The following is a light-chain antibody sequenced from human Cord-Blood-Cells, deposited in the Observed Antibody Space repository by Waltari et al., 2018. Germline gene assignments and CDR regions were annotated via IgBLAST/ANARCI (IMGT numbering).Light chain of an antibody. J-gene: IGKJ1*01. CDR3: QQSYSTPPWT. CDR1: QSISSY. V-gene: IGKV1-39*01. CDR2: AAS. Sequence: DIQMTQSPSSLSASVGDRVTITCRASQSISSYLNWYQQKPGKAPKLLIYAASSLQSGVPSRFSGSGSGTDFTLTNSSLQPEYFATYYCQQSYSTPPWTFGQGTKVEIK.